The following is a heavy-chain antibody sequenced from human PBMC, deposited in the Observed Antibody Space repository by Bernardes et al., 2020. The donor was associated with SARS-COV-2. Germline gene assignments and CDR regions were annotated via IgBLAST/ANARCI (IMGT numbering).Heavy chain of an antibody. CDR2: IYYSGST. J-gene: IGHJ4*02. Sequence: SETLSLTCTVSGGSISSSSYYWGWIRQPPGKGLEWIGSIYYSGSTYYNPSLKSRVTISVDTSKNQFSLKLSSVTAADTAVYYCAREGSDLGGERIQLWLRYLRVDYWGQGTLVTVSS. D-gene: IGHD5-18*01. V-gene: IGHV4-39*02. CDR3: AREGSDLGGERIQLWLRYLRVDY. CDR1: GGSISSSSYY.